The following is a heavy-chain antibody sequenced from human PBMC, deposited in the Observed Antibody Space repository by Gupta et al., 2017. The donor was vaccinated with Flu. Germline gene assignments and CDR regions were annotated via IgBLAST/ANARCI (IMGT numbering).Heavy chain of an antibody. CDR1: GGPIGSNY. J-gene: IGHJ5*02. Sequence: QVHLQESGPGLVKPSETLSLTCTVSGGPIGSNYWSWIRQPAGKGLEWIGRIYTNETTNYNPSLKSRVTMSVDTSKNQFSLKLTSVTAADTAVYYCARVDSKRGWFDPGGQGTLVTVSS. CDR2: IYTNETT. D-gene: IGHD3-22*01. CDR3: ARVDSKRGWFDP. V-gene: IGHV4-4*07.